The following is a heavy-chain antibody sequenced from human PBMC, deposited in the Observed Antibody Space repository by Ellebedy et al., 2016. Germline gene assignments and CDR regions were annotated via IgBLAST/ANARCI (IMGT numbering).Heavy chain of an antibody. V-gene: IGHV4-31*03. CDR2: IYYSGST. CDR3: ARDSSGYGGFDY. CDR1: GGSISTGGYY. Sequence: LRLSXTVSGGSISTGGYYWSWIRQLPGKGLEWIGNIYYSGSTYYNPSLKSRVTISVDTSKNQLSLKLTSVTAADTAVYYCARDSSGYGGFDYWGQGTLVTVSS. D-gene: IGHD3-22*01. J-gene: IGHJ4*02.